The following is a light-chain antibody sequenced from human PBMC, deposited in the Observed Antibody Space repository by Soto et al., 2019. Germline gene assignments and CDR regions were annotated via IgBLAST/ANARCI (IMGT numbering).Light chain of an antibody. CDR2: DAS. V-gene: IGKV3D-15*01. Sequence: EIVMTQSPATLSVSPGERATLSCRASQSVSSNLAWYQQKPGQAPRLLIYDASSRATGVPDRFSGSGSGTEFTLTISRLQSEDFAVYYCQQYNNWPPITFGQGTRLEIK. J-gene: IGKJ5*01. CDR3: QQYNNWPPIT. CDR1: QSVSSN.